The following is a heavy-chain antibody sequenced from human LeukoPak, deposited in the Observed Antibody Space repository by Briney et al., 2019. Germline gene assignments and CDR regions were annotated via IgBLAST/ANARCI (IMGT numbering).Heavy chain of an antibody. V-gene: IGHV4-30-2*01. CDR2: IYHSGST. D-gene: IGHD2-15*01. J-gene: IGHJ4*02. CDR3: ARAPSGCGGTCPSDH. CDR1: GGSISSGGYS. Sequence: SQTLSLTCAVSGGSISSGGYSWSWIRQPPGKGLEWIGYIYHSGSTYYNPSLKSRVTISVDRSKNQFSLKLTSVTAADTAVYYCARAPSGCGGTCPSDHWGPGTLVTVSS.